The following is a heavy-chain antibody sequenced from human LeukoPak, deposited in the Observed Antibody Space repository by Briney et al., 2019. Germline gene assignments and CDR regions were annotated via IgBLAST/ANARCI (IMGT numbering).Heavy chain of an antibody. V-gene: IGHV5-51*01. D-gene: IGHD5-12*01. J-gene: IGHJ5*02. Sequence: GESLKISCKASGYTFTNYWIGWVRQMPGKGLEWMGTIYPGDSDTRYSPSFQGHVTISADRSISTAYLQWSSPRASDSAMYYCARRAYSHEWFDPWGQGTLVTVSS. CDR1: GYTFTNYW. CDR2: IYPGDSDT. CDR3: ARRAYSHEWFDP.